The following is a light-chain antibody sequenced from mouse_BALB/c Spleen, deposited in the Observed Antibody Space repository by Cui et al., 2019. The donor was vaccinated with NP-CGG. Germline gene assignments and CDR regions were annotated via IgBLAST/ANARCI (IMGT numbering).Light chain of an antibody. CDR3: ALWYSNHWV. V-gene: IGLV1*01. CDR2: GTN. CDR1: TGAVTSSNY. J-gene: IGLJ1*01. Sequence: QAVVTQEFVVTTSPGETVTLTCRSSTGAVTSSNYANWVQEKPDHLFTGLIGGTNNRAPGVPARFSGSLIGDKAALTITGAQTEDEAIYFCALWYSNHWVFGGGTKLTVL.